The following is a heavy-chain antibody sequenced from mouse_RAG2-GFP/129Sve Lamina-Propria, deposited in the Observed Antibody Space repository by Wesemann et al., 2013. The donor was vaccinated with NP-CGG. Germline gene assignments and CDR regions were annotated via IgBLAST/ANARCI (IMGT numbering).Heavy chain of an antibody. CDR2: INPNNGGT. V-gene: IGHV1-26*01. Sequence: EVQLQQSGPELVKPGASVKISCKASGYTFTDYYMNWVKQSHGKSLEWIGDINPNNGGTSYNQKFKGKATLTVDKSSSTAYMELRSLTSEDSAVYYCARRGTSYSNPGYFDVWAQDHGHRLL. CDR1: GYTFTDYY. CDR3: ARRGTSYSNPGYFDV. J-gene: IGHJ1*03. D-gene: IGHD2-5*01.